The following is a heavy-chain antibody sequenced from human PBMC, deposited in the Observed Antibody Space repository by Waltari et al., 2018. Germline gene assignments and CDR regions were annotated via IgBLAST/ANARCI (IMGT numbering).Heavy chain of an antibody. CDR1: GGSISSYY. V-gene: IGHV4-59*01. Sequence: QVQLQESGPGLVKPSETLSLTCTVSGGSISSYYWSWIRQPPGKGLEWIGYIYYSGSTDYNPSLKSRVTISVDTSKNQFSLKLSSVTAADTAVYYCARAGLGGYEAGYYYYYYMDVWGKGTTVTVSS. CDR2: IYYSGST. D-gene: IGHD5-12*01. J-gene: IGHJ6*03. CDR3: ARAGLGGYEAGYYYYYYMDV.